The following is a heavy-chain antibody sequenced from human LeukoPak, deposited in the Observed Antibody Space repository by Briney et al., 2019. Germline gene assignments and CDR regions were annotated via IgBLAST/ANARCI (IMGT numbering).Heavy chain of an antibody. Sequence: GSLRLSCAASGFTFSSYGMHWVRQAPGKGLEWVAVISYDGSNKYYADSVKGRFTISRDNSKNTLYLQMNSLRAEDTAVYYCAKLSGRAVAGTLGYWGQGTLVTVSS. V-gene: IGHV3-30*18. CDR3: AKLSGRAVAGTLGY. CDR2: ISYDGSNK. J-gene: IGHJ4*02. CDR1: GFTFSSYG. D-gene: IGHD6-19*01.